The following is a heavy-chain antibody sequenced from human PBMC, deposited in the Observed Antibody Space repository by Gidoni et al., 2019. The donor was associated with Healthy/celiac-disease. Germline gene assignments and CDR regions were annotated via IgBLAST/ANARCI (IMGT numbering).Heavy chain of an antibody. J-gene: IGHJ4*02. D-gene: IGHD4-17*01. CDR3: ARGVNDYGDYAESFDY. CDR1: GFTFSSYD. Sequence: EVQLVESGGGLVQPGGSLRLSCAASGFTFSSYDMHWVRQATGKGLEWVSAIGTAGDTYYPGSVKGRFTISRENAKNSLYLQMNSLRAGDTAVYYCARGVNDYGDYAESFDYWGQGTLVTVSS. CDR2: IGTAGDT. V-gene: IGHV3-13*01.